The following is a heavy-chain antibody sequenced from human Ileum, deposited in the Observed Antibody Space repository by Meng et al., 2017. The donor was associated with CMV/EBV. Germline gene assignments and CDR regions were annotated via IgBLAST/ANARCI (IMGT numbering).Heavy chain of an antibody. CDR1: GFTFSDFG. CDR2: IRADSSNF. D-gene: IGHD3-22*01. CDR3: TKGRKHYDSSGHPT. Sequence: GESLKISWAAFGFTFSDFGMHWGRQAPGGGPEWVAFIRADSSNFYYADSVNARFTISRDKSKDMVFLQMHNLRADDTAVYYCTKGRKHYDSSGHPTWGQGTLVTVSS. V-gene: IGHV3-30*02. J-gene: IGHJ4*02.